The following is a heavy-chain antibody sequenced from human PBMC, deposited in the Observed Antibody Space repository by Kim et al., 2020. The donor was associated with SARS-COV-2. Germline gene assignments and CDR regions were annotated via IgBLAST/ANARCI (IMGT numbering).Heavy chain of an antibody. CDR1: GYTFTGYY. Sequence: ASVKVSCKASGYTFTGYYMHWVRQAPGQGLEWMGWINPNSGGTNYAQKFQGWVTMTRDTSISTAYMELSRLRSDDTAAYYCARSAPWVCSSTSCRWSSGDYSSYGMDVWGQGTTVTVSS. CDR2: INPNSGGT. D-gene: IGHD2-2*01. CDR3: ARSAPWVCSSTSCRWSSGDYSSYGMDV. V-gene: IGHV1-2*04. J-gene: IGHJ6*02.